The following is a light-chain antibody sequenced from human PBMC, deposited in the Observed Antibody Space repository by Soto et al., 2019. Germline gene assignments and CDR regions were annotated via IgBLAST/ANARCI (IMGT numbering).Light chain of an antibody. Sequence: QSVLTQSSSASASLGSSVKLTGTLSSGHSSYIIAWHQQQPGKAPRYLMKLEGSGNYNKGSGVPDRFSGSSSGADRYLTISNLQFEDEADYYCETWDSNIWVFGGGTKLTVL. J-gene: IGLJ3*02. V-gene: IGLV4-60*02. CDR2: LEGSGNY. CDR3: ETWDSNIWV. CDR1: SGHSSYI.